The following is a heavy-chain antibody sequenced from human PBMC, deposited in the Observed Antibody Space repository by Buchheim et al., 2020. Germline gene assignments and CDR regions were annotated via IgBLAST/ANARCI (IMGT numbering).Heavy chain of an antibody. Sequence: QMQLVQSGPEVKKPGTSVKVSCKASGFTFTSSAVQWVRQARGQRLEWIGWIVVGSGNTNYAQKFQERVTITRDMSTSTAYMELSSLRSEDTAVYYCAAVGSDYDFWSGYRYYFDYWGQGTL. D-gene: IGHD3-3*01. CDR2: IVVGSGNT. V-gene: IGHV1-58*01. CDR1: GFTFTSSA. CDR3: AAVGSDYDFWSGYRYYFDY. J-gene: IGHJ4*02.